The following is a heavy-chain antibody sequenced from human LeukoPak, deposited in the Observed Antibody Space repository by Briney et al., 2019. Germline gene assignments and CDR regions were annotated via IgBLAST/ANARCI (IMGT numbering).Heavy chain of an antibody. CDR1: GGSISSYY. CDR3: ARHDRSRNYYGSGSYRKGFDY. CDR2: IYTSGST. V-gene: IGHV4-4*07. J-gene: IGHJ4*02. Sequence: SETQSLTCTVSGGSISSYYWSWIRQPAGKGLEWIGRIYTSGSTNYNPSLKSRVTISVDTSKNQFSLKLSSVTAADTAVYYCARHDRSRNYYGSGSYRKGFDYWGQGTLVTVSS. D-gene: IGHD3-10*01.